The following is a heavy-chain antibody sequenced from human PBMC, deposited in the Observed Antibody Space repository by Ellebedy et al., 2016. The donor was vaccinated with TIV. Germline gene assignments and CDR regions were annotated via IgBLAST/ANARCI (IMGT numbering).Heavy chain of an antibody. V-gene: IGHV1-2*02. CDR2: INPNSGGT. CDR1: GYTFTGYY. Sequence: ASVKVSCKASGYTFTGYYMHWVRQAPGQGLEWMGWINPNSGGTNYAQKFQGRVTMTRDTSISTAYMELSRLRSEDTAVYYCARDQLVDTAMDYYYYGMDVWGQGTTVTVSS. CDR3: ARDQLVDTAMDYYYYGMDV. J-gene: IGHJ6*02. D-gene: IGHD5-18*01.